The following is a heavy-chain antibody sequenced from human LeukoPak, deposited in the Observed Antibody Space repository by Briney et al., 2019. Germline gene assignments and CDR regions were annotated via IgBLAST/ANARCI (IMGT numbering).Heavy chain of an antibody. Sequence: GGSLRLSCAASGFTFSSYSMNWVRQAPGKGLEWVSYISSSGSTIYYADSVKGRFTISRDNAKNSLYLQMNSLRAEDTAVYYCARGRIAAAAPFDYWGQGTLVTVSS. CDR3: ARGRIAAAAPFDY. J-gene: IGHJ4*02. V-gene: IGHV3-48*04. CDR2: ISSSGSTI. D-gene: IGHD6-13*01. CDR1: GFTFSSYS.